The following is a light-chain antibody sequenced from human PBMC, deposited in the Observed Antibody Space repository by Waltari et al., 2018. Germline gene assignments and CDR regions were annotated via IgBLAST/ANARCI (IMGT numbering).Light chain of an antibody. Sequence: QSALTQPAPVSGSPGPSLTISCPGTGRAVGSYNLVSWYHQPPGKAPKLTIYEGSKRPSGVSNRFSGSKSGNTASLTISGLQAEDEADYYCCSYAGSSTLVFGGGTKLTVL. V-gene: IGLV2-23*01. CDR1: GRAVGSYNL. CDR3: CSYAGSSTLV. J-gene: IGLJ2*01. CDR2: EGS.